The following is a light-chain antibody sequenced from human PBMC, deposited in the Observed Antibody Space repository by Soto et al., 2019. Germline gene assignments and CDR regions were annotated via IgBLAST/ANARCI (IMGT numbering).Light chain of an antibody. J-gene: IGLJ1*01. CDR1: KLGDKS. Sequence: SYELTQPPSVSVSPGQTASITCSGDKLGDKSASWYQQKPGQSPVVVIYQNNKRPSGIPERFSGSNSGNTATLNISGTQAMDEADYYCQAWDTKVFGTGTKLTVL. CDR2: QNN. CDR3: QAWDTKV. V-gene: IGLV3-1*01.